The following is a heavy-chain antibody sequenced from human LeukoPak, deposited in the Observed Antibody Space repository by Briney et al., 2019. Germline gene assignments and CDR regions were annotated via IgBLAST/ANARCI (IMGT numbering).Heavy chain of an antibody. V-gene: IGHV3-30*02. J-gene: IGHJ4*02. CDR2: IRDDGGNK. D-gene: IGHD3-22*01. CDR3: AKDPIQYRVWDDYDSTVLSY. CDR1: GFTFSSYG. Sequence: GGSLRLSCAASGFTFSSYGMRWVRQAPGKGLEWAAFIRDDGGNKYYADSVKGRFTISRDNSKNTLYLQMNSLRAADTAVYYCAKDPIQYRVWDDYDSTVLSYWGQGTLVTVSS.